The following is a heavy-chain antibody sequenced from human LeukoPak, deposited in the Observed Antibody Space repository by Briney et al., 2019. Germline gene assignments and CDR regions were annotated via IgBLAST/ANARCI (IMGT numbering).Heavy chain of an antibody. Sequence: PGGSLRLSCAASGFTFNNYGMHWVRQAPGKGLEWVAFIRYDGSNKYYTDSVKGRFTISRDNPKNTLFLQMNSLRADDTAVYYCAKGAIFGVVPPAGTYYFDYWGQGTLVTVSS. V-gene: IGHV3-30*02. CDR3: AKGAIFGVVPPAGTYYFDY. D-gene: IGHD3-3*01. CDR1: GFTFNNYG. CDR2: IRYDGSNK. J-gene: IGHJ4*02.